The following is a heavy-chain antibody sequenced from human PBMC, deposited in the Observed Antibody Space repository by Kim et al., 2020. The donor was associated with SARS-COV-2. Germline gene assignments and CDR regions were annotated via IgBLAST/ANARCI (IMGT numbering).Heavy chain of an antibody. CDR2: IFYNGST. J-gene: IGHJ5*02. CDR3: ARGRNWFDP. Sequence: SETLSLTCTVSGGSINSGGYWWSWIRQHPGKGLELIGNIFYNGSTHYNPSLKSRVSISVDTPKKQFSLKLSSVTAADTAMYYCARGRNWFDPWGQGTLVTVSS. CDR1: GGSINSGGYW. V-gene: IGHV4-31*02.